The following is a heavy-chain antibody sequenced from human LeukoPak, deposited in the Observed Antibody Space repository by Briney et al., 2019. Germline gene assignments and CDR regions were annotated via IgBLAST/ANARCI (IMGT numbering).Heavy chain of an antibody. CDR2: IYYSGST. Sequence: SQTLSLTCTVSGGSISSGGYYWSWIRQHPGKGLEWIGYIYYSGSTYYNPSLKSRVTISVDTSKNQFSLKLSSVTAADTAVYYCARHPTLVRGVIENWFDPWGQGTLVTVSS. V-gene: IGHV4-31*03. CDR3: ARHPTLVRGVIENWFDP. D-gene: IGHD3-10*01. CDR1: GGSISSGGYY. J-gene: IGHJ5*02.